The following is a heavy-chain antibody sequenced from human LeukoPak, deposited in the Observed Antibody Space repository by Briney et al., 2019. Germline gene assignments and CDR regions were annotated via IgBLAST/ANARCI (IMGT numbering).Heavy chain of an antibody. Sequence: GGSLRLSCAASGFTFSSYWMSWVRQAPGKGLEWVATIRQDGSQKYYVDSVKGRFTISRDNAKSSLYLQMNSLRAEDTAVYYCARDEEQLVPAFDYWGQGTLVTVSS. D-gene: IGHD6-13*01. CDR2: IRQDGSQK. CDR1: GFTFSSYW. CDR3: ARDEEQLVPAFDY. V-gene: IGHV3-7*01. J-gene: IGHJ4*02.